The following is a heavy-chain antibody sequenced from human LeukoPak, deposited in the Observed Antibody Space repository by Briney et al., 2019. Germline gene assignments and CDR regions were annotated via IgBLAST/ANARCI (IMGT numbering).Heavy chain of an antibody. V-gene: IGHV3-23*01. CDR1: GDSFTSVTDY. D-gene: IGHD5-12*01. CDR2: ISGSGGST. CDR3: VKGSPLATGYFDY. Sequence: ETLSLTCTVSGDSFTSVTDYWAWIRQPPGKGLEWVSAISGSGGSTYYVDSVKGRFTISRDNSKNTLYLQMNSLRAEDTAVYYCVKGSPLATGYFDYWGQGTLVTVSS. J-gene: IGHJ4*02.